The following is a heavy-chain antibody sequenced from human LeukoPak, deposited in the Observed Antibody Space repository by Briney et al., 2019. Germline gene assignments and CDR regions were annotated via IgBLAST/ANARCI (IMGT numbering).Heavy chain of an antibody. V-gene: IGHV3-48*01. CDR3: ASLQGYCSSTSCYAIYYGMDV. D-gene: IGHD2-2*01. Sequence: PGGSLRLSCAASGFTFSSYSMNWVRQAPGKGLEWVSYISSSSSTIYYADSVKGRFTISRDNAKISLYLQMNSLRAEDTAVYYCASLQGYCSSTSCYAIYYGMDVWGQGTTVTVSS. CDR2: ISSSSSTI. J-gene: IGHJ6*02. CDR1: GFTFSSYS.